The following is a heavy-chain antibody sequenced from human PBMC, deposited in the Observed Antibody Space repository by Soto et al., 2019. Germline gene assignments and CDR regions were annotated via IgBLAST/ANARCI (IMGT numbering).Heavy chain of an antibody. CDR1: GRTCSTHW. CDR2: INGDGRET. CDR3: AGDSPHDSHVAGPY. D-gene: IGHD3-22*01. J-gene: IGHJ4*02. V-gene: IGHV3-74*01. Sequence: PWRSLRVSGAASGRTCSTHWMKWVRQARGKGLLWVSRINGDGRETTYADSVKGRLTTSRDNAKNTLYLQMNNLRVEDTAVYYCAGDSPHDSHVAGPYWGQGTPVPV.